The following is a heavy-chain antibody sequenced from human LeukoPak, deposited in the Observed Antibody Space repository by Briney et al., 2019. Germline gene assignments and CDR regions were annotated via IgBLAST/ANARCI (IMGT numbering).Heavy chain of an antibody. Sequence: QAGRSLRLSCAASGFTFSSYGMHWVRQAPGKGLEWVAVIWYDGSNKYYADSVKGRFTISRDNSKNTLYLQMNSLRAEDTAVYYCARDFDSNYYFDYWGQGILVTVSS. CDR2: IWYDGSNK. J-gene: IGHJ4*02. CDR1: GFTFSSYG. V-gene: IGHV3-33*01. CDR3: ARDFDSNYYFDY. D-gene: IGHD4-11*01.